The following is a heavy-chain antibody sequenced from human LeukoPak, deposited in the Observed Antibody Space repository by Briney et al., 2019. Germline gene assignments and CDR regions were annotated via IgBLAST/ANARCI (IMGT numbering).Heavy chain of an antibody. D-gene: IGHD1-7*01. Sequence: PGGSLRLSCAASGFTFSSYEMNWVRQAPGKGLEWVSYISSSGSTIYYADSVKGRFTISRDNAKNSLYLEMNSLRGEDTAVYYCARGVIGTTPPWFDPWGQGTLVTVSS. CDR1: GFTFSSYE. CDR2: ISSSGSTI. CDR3: ARGVIGTTPPWFDP. J-gene: IGHJ5*02. V-gene: IGHV3-48*03.